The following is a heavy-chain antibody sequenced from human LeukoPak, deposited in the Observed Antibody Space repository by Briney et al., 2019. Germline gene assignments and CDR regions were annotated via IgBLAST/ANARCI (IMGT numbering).Heavy chain of an antibody. CDR1: GFTFDDYG. D-gene: IGHD3-22*01. J-gene: IGHJ5*02. CDR2: TSSSSSYI. CDR3: ARGRPYYYDSSDNWFDP. V-gene: IGHV3-21*01. Sequence: GGSLRLSCAASGFTFDDYGLSWVRQAPGKGLEWVSSTSSSSSYIYYADSVKGRFTISRDNAKNSLYLQMNSLRAEDTAVYYCARGRPYYYDSSDNWFDPWGQGTLVTVSS.